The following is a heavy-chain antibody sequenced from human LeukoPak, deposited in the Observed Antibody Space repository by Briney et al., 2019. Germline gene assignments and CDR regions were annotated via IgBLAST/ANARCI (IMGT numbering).Heavy chain of an antibody. J-gene: IGHJ4*02. D-gene: IGHD3-10*01. CDR2: ISYDGSNK. Sequence: GRSLRLSCAASGFTFSSYAMHWVRQAPGKGLEWVAVISYDGSNKYYADSVKGRFTISRDNSKNTLYLQMNSLKTEDTAVYYCSFGELWSLGYWGQGTLVTVSS. CDR3: SFGELWSLGY. V-gene: IGHV3-30-3*01. CDR1: GFTFSSYA.